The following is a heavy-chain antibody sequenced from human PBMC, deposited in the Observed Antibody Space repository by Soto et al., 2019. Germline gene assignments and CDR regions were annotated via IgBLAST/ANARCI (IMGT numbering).Heavy chain of an antibody. V-gene: IGHV1-2*04. D-gene: IGHD3-10*01. J-gene: IGHJ6*02. CDR3: ARVRGPDTYYYGMDV. CDR1: GYTFTGYY. Sequence: ASVKVSCKASGYTFTGYYMHWVRQAPGQGLEWMGWINPNSGGTNYAQKFQGWVTMTRDTSISTAYMELSRLRSDDTAVYYCARVRGPDTYYYGMDVWGQGTTVTVTS. CDR2: INPNSGGT.